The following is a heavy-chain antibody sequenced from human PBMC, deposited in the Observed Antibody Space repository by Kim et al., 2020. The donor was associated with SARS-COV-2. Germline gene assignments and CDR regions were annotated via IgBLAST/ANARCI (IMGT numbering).Heavy chain of an antibody. D-gene: IGHD6-19*01. V-gene: IGHV6-1*01. J-gene: IGHJ6*02. Sequence: SQTLSLTCAISGDSVSSNSAAWNWIRQSPSRGLEWLGRTYYRSKWYNDYAVSVKSRITINPDTSKNQFSLQLNSVTPEDTAVYYCASSAGYSSGWYGTPYYYYGMDVWGQGTTVTVSS. CDR2: TYYRSKWYN. CDR1: GDSVSSNSAA. CDR3: ASSAGYSSGWYGTPYYYYGMDV.